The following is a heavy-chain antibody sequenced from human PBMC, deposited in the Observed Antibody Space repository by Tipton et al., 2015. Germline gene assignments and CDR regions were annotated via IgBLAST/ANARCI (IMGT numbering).Heavy chain of an antibody. Sequence: TLSLTCAVYGGSFSGYYWSWIRQTPGEGLEWIGEINDSGSTNYNPSLKTRVTISGDTSKNQFSLELNSVTAADTAVYYCARYGIIRGPLRLLADHWGQGTLVTVSS. J-gene: IGHJ4*02. V-gene: IGHV4-34*01. CDR2: INDSGST. CDR3: ARYGIIRGPLRLLADH. D-gene: IGHD3-10*01. CDR1: GGSFSGYY.